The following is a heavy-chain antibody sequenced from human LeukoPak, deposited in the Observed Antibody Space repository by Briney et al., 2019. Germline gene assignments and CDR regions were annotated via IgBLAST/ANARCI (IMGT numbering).Heavy chain of an antibody. CDR1: GFTFSSYA. CDR3: AKVSEIVVVPAAYFDI. CDR2: ISGSGGST. Sequence: PGGSLRLSCAASGFTFSSYAMRWVRQAPGKGLEWVSAISGSGGSTYYAGSVKGRFTISRDNSKNTLYLQMNSLRAEDTAVYYCAKVSEIVVVPAAYFDIWGQGTMVTVSS. V-gene: IGHV3-23*01. D-gene: IGHD2-2*01. J-gene: IGHJ3*02.